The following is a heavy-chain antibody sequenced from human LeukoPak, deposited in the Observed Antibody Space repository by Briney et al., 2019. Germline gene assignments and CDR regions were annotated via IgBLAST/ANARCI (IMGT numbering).Heavy chain of an antibody. CDR1: GYSFTGYY. CDR2: INANSGGT. J-gene: IGHJ4*01. D-gene: IGHD2-15*01. Sequence: ASVKVSCKASGYSFTGYYMHWARQAPGQGLEWMGWINANSGGTQYAQKFQGRFTMTRDTSISTAYMELTRLRSDDTAVYYCARDGYCSGGTCPALDYWGPGTLVTVSS. CDR3: ARDGYCSGGTCPALDY. V-gene: IGHV1-2*02.